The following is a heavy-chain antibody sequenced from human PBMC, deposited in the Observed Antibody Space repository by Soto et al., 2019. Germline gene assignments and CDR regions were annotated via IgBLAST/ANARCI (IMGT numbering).Heavy chain of an antibody. D-gene: IGHD6-19*01. CDR3: ARDRGYNTGWYGGALDL. CDR2: ISSRGTSI. V-gene: IGHV3-48*03. Sequence: EVQLVESGGGLVQPGESLRLSCAASGFTFSTYEMNWVRQAPGKGLEWVAYISSRGTSIFYADSVKGRFSISRDNGNDPVSLLMNNLSVDDTAVYYCARDRGYNTGWYGGALDLWGQGTLVTVSS. J-gene: IGHJ4*02. CDR1: GFTFSTYE.